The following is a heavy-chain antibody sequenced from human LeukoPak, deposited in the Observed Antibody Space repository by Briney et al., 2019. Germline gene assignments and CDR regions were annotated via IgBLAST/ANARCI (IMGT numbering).Heavy chain of an antibody. CDR2: ISPYTGNT. CDR1: NYTFTSHD. CDR3: ARESQYYDSGGYWVFSINY. V-gene: IGHV1-18*01. J-gene: IGHJ4*02. Sequence: ASVKVSCMASNYTFTSHDISWVRQAPGQGLEWMGWISPYTGNTKYAQKFQGRVTMTTSTSTSIVYMELRSLRSDDTAVYYCARESQYYDSGGYWVFSINYWGQGTLVSVSS. D-gene: IGHD3-22*01.